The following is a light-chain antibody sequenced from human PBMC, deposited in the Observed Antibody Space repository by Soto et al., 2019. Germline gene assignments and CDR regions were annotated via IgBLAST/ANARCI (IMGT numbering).Light chain of an antibody. CDR1: QSLDNAY. CDR2: GAS. J-gene: IGKJ1*01. Sequence: EIVLTQSPGTLSLSPGERATLSCRASQSLDNAYLAWYQQKPGQAPRLLIYGASSRATGVPDRFSASGSGADFTLTITRLEPEDFAVYYCQQYGSSVWTFGQGTKVEIK. V-gene: IGKV3-20*01. CDR3: QQYGSSVWT.